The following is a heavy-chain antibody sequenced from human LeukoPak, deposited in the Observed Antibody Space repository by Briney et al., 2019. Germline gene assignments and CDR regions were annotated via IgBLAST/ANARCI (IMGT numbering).Heavy chain of an antibody. D-gene: IGHD6-6*01. CDR3: ARQIEYSTSSGYNHFMDV. J-gene: IGHJ6*03. V-gene: IGHV5-51*01. Sequence: GESLKISCKASGYSFSNFWIGWVRQMPGKGLEWMGIIYPGDSDTRYNPSFQGQVTFSADKSIRTAYLQWTVLKASDTAMYYCARQIEYSTSSGYNHFMDVWGKGTTVTVSS. CDR2: IYPGDSDT. CDR1: GYSFSNFW.